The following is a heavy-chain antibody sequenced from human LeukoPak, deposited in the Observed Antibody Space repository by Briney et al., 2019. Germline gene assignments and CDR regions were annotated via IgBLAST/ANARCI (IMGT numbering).Heavy chain of an antibody. CDR2: IKSKTDGGTT. CDR3: TTDYSSSWYFDY. J-gene: IGHJ4*02. V-gene: IGHV3-15*01. D-gene: IGHD6-13*01. Sequence: GGSLRLSCAASGFTFTSYAMTWVRQAPGKGLEWVGRIKSKTDGGTTDYAAPVKGRFTISRDDSKNTLYLQMNSLKTEDTAVYYCTTDYSSSWYFDYWGQGTLVTVSS. CDR1: GFTFTSYA.